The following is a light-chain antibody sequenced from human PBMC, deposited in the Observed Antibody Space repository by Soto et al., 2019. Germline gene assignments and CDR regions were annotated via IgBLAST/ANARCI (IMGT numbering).Light chain of an antibody. V-gene: IGLV4-69*01. Sequence: QLVLTQSPSASASLGASVKLTCTLSSGHSSYAIAWHQQQPGKGPRYLMKLNSDGSHSKGDGIPDRFSGSSSGAERYLTISVLQSEDEADYFFQTWGTGTFYVFVTGTKVTVL. CDR2: LNSDGSH. CDR1: SGHSSYA. J-gene: IGLJ1*01. CDR3: QTWGTGTFYV.